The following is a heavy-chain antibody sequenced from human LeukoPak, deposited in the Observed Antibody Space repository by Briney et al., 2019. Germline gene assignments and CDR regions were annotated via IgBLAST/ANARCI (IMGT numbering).Heavy chain of an antibody. CDR2: ISYSGST. CDR3: ARTRGRDGYNPLNTFDI. D-gene: IGHD5-24*01. Sequence: SETLSLTCTVSGNSVNSGSYYWSWLRLPPGKGLDWIGYISYSGSTNYPPSLKSRVTISLDTSKNQFSLKLSSVTAADTAVYFCARTRGRDGYNPLNTFDIWGQGAMVTVSS. V-gene: IGHV4-61*01. J-gene: IGHJ3*02. CDR1: GNSVNSGSYY.